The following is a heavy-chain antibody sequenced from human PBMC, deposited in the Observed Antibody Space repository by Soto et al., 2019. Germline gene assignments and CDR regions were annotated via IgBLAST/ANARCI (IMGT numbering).Heavy chain of an antibody. CDR1: GYSFTSYW. Sequence: GESLKISCKGSGYSFTSYWISWVRQMPGKGLEWMGRIDPSDSYTNYSPSFQGHVTISADKSISTAYLQWSSLKASDTAIYYCARHCVTTDRPYYYYYGMDVWGQGTTVTVSS. CDR3: ARHCVTTDRPYYYYYGMDV. D-gene: IGHD1-1*01. CDR2: IDPSDSYT. V-gene: IGHV5-10-1*01. J-gene: IGHJ6*02.